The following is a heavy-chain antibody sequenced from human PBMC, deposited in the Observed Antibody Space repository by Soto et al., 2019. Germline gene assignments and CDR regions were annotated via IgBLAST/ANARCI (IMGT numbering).Heavy chain of an antibody. V-gene: IGHV4-39*01. CDR1: GGSISSSSYY. CDR2: IYYSGST. D-gene: IGHD7-27*01. Sequence: SETLSLTCTVSGGSISSSSYYWGWIRQPPGKGLEWIGSIYYSGSTYYNPSLKSRVTISVDTSKNQFSRRRSSVTAADTAVYYCARLTNWGSYFDYWGQGTLVTVSS. CDR3: ARLTNWGSYFDY. J-gene: IGHJ4*02.